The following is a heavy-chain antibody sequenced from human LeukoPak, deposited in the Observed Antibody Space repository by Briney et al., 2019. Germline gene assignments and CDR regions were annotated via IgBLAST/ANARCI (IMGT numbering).Heavy chain of an antibody. CDR2: MNPDSGNT. CDR3: ARRLGLRWDLQAFDI. J-gene: IGHJ3*02. V-gene: IGHV1-8*03. D-gene: IGHD4-23*01. Sequence: ASVKVSCKASAYSFSTYDINWVRQATGQGLEWMGWMNPDSGNTGYAQKFQGRVTITRNTSISTAYMELSSLKSDDTAVYYCARRLGLRWDLQAFDIWGQGTMVTVSS. CDR1: AYSFSTYD.